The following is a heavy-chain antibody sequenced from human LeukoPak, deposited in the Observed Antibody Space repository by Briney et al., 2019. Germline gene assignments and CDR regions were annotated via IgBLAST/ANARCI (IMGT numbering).Heavy chain of an antibody. CDR3: ARDSAGAPDY. Sequence: GGSLRLSCAASGFTFCSYSMKWVRQAPGKGLEWVSSISSSSSYIYYADSVKGRFTISRDNAKNSLYLQMNSLRAEDTAVYYCARDSAGAPDYWGQGTLVTVSS. J-gene: IGHJ4*02. CDR2: ISSSSSYI. D-gene: IGHD6-19*01. CDR1: GFTFCSYS. V-gene: IGHV3-21*01.